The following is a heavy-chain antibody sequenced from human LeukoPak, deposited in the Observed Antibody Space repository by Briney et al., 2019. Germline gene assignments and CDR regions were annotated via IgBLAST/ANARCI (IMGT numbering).Heavy chain of an antibody. CDR3: ARVRRYCSGGSCYSGFDY. J-gene: IGHJ4*02. V-gene: IGHV3-48*03. CDR2: ISSSGSPI. CDR1: GFTFSSYE. D-gene: IGHD2-15*01. Sequence: GGPLRLSCAASGFTFSSYEMNWVRQAPGKGRDGVSYISSSGSPIYYADSVKGRFTISRDNAKNSLYLQMNSLRAEDTAVYYCARVRRYCSGGSCYSGFDYWGQGTLVTVSS.